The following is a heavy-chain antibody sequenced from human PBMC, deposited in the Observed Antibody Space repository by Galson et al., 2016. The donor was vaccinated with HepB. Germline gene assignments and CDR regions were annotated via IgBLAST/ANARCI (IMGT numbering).Heavy chain of an antibody. Sequence: SLRLSCAASGFRFSDYTISWVRQAPGKGLEWVASITDSGSNIYYADSMKGRFTISRDNAKTSLYLQMNSLRADDTAVYYCAYNQNYGAGVYWFYGMDVWGQGTTV. J-gene: IGHJ6*02. CDR2: ITDSGSNI. V-gene: IGHV3-21*01. D-gene: IGHD3-10*01. CDR1: GFRFSDYT. CDR3: AYNQNYGAGVYWFYGMDV.